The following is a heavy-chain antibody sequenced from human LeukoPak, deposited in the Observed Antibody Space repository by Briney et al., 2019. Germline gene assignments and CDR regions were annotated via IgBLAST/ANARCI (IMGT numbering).Heavy chain of an antibody. CDR3: AGSGSYYNTFDY. CDR2: MNPNSGNT. J-gene: IGHJ4*02. Sequence: GASVKLSCKASGYTFTSYDINWVRQATGQGLEWMGWMNPNSGNTGYAQKFQGRVTITRNTSISTAYMELSSLRAEDTAVYYWAGSGSYYNTFDYWGQGTLVTVSS. D-gene: IGHD1-26*01. V-gene: IGHV1-8*03. CDR1: GYTFTSYD.